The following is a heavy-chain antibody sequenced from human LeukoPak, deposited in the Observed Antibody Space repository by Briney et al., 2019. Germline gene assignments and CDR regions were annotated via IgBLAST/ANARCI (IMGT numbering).Heavy chain of an antibody. CDR3: ARDYKAAGTDY. V-gene: IGHV1-8*02. J-gene: IGHJ4*02. CDR2: MNPNSGNT. CDR1: GYTFTSYD. D-gene: IGHD6-13*01. Sequence: ASVKVSCKVSGYTFTSYDINWVRQATGQGLEWMGWMNPNSGNTGYAQKFQGRVTMTRDTSISTAYMELSRLRSDDTAVYYCARDYKAAGTDYWGQGTLVTVSS.